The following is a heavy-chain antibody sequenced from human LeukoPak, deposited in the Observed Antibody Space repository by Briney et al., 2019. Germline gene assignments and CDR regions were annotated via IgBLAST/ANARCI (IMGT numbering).Heavy chain of an antibody. D-gene: IGHD1-1*01. CDR1: GFTFSSSA. V-gene: IGHV3-7*01. J-gene: IGHJ5*02. CDR2: IKRDGSQK. CDR3: ARLGLEVGGPNWFDP. Sequence: GGSLRLSCAASGFTFSSSAMGWVRQAPGKGLEWVAHIKRDGSQKYHLDSVKGRFTISRDNAKNSLYLQMNSLRVEDTAVYYCARLGLEVGGPNWFDPWGQGTLVTVSS.